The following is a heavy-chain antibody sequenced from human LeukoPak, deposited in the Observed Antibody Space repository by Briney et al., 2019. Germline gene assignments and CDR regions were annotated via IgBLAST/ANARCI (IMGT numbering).Heavy chain of an antibody. CDR3: ARTYSSSSYSPFDY. J-gene: IGHJ4*02. Sequence: GGSLRLSCAASGFTFSSYAMHWVRQAPGKGLERVAVISYDGSNKYNADSVKGRFTISRDNSKNTLYLQMNSLRAEDTAVYYCARTYSSSSYSPFDYWGQGTLVTVSS. CDR1: GFTFSSYA. D-gene: IGHD6-13*01. CDR2: ISYDGSNK. V-gene: IGHV3-30-3*01.